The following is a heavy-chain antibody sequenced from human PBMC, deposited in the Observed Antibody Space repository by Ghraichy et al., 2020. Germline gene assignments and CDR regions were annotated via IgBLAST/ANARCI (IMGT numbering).Heavy chain of an antibody. D-gene: IGHD6-13*01. CDR3: ARGNIAATGTPSDS. V-gene: IGHV4-34*01. J-gene: IGHJ4*02. CDR1: GESFSGYY. CDR2: INHSGRT. Sequence: LTCAVYGESFSGYYWTWIRQPPGKGLEWIGEINHSGRTNYNPSLKSRVTISVDTSKNQSSLKLNSVSAADTAVYYCARGNIAATGTPSDSWGQGTLVTVSS.